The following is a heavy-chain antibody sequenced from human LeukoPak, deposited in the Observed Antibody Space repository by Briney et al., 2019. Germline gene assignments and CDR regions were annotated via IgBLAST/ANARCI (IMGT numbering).Heavy chain of an antibody. CDR2: IKQDGSEK. Sequence: GGSLRLSCVASGFTFSTYWMSWVRQAPGKGLEWVANIKQDGSEKYYVDSVKGRFTISRDNAKNSLYLQMNSLRAEDTAVYHCARDRRGYAYYYFYYMDVWGKGTTVTVSS. CDR1: GFTFSTYW. J-gene: IGHJ6*03. D-gene: IGHD5-12*01. V-gene: IGHV3-7*01. CDR3: ARDRRGYAYYYFYYMDV.